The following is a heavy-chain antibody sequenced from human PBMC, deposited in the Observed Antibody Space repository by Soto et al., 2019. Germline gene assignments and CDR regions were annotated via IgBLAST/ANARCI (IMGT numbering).Heavy chain of an antibody. V-gene: IGHV1-18*04. CDR1: GYTFKNYG. CDR3: VLGGMETGYYRDMDY. CDR2: ISAYNGDT. Sequence: ASVKVSCKASGYTFKNYGINWVRQAPGRGLEWVAWISAYNGDTSYAQHFQGRVTVTTETLTNTAYMELRSLRPDDTAVYFCVLGGMETGYYRDMDYWGQGSLVTVSS. J-gene: IGHJ4*02. D-gene: IGHD3-9*01.